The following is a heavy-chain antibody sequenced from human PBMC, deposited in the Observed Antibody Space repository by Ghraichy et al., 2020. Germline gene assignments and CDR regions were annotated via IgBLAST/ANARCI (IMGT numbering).Heavy chain of an antibody. J-gene: IGHJ4*02. CDR2: ITSTSNSI. CDR1: GFIFSTYN. CDR3: VRPYSGSYSFDS. D-gene: IGHD1-26*01. V-gene: IGHV3-21*01. Sequence: SCAASGFIFSTYNMNWVRQAPGKGLEWVSSITSTSNSIYYADSVKGRFTMSRDNAKNSLYLQMSSLRAEDTAIYYCVRPYSGSYSFDSWGQGTLVTVSS.